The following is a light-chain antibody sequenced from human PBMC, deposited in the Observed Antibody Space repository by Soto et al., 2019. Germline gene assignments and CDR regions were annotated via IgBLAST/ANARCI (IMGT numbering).Light chain of an antibody. Sequence: EIVLTQSPGTLSLSPGERATLSCRASQTVRNNYLAWYQQKPGQXPRXLIYDASSRATGIPDRFSGVGSGTDLTITISRLEPEDGEVYYGQQFSSYPLTFGGGTKVDI. CDR1: QTVRNNY. J-gene: IGKJ4*01. V-gene: IGKV3-20*01. CDR2: DAS. CDR3: QQFSSYPLT.